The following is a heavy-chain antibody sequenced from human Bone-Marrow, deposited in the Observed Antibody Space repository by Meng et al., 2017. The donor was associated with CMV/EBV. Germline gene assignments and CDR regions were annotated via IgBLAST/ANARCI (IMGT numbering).Heavy chain of an antibody. CDR3: ARGLDSSGYEDY. V-gene: IGHV3-7*01. J-gene: IGHJ4*02. D-gene: IGHD3-22*01. CDR2: IKQDGSEK. CDR1: GFTFSSYW. Sequence: GESLKISCAASGFTFSSYWMRWVRQAPGKGLEWVANIKQDGSEKYYVDSVKGLFTISRDNAKNSLYLQMNRVRAEDTAVYYCARGLDSSGYEDYWGQGRLVTVSS.